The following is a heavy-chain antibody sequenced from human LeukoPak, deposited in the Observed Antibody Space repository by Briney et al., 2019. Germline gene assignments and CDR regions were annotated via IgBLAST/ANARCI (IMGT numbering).Heavy chain of an antibody. CDR1: GFTFSDYY. D-gene: IGHD3-9*01. Sequence: GSLRLSCAASGFTFSDYYMNWIRQPPGKGLEYIAYISQSGADVSYADSVKGRFTVSRDNAKNSVFLQMNSLTAEDTAVYYCASVARLLADWGQGTLVTVSS. CDR3: ASVARLLAD. V-gene: IGHV3-11*01. CDR2: ISQSGADV. J-gene: IGHJ4*02.